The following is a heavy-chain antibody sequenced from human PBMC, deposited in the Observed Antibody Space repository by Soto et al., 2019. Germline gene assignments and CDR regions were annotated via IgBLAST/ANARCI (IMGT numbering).Heavy chain of an antibody. CDR2: ISYSGST. J-gene: IGHJ4*02. D-gene: IGHD3-10*01. V-gene: IGHV4-31*03. Sequence: QVQLQASGPGLVKPSQTLSLTCTVSGGSISRGGYYWSWIRQHPGKGLEWIGYISYSGSTYYNPSLTRRVTISVDTSKNQFSLKLSSVTAADTAVYYCARDRRITMVRGVITYFDYWGQGTLVTVSS. CDR1: GGSISRGGYY. CDR3: ARDRRITMVRGVITYFDY.